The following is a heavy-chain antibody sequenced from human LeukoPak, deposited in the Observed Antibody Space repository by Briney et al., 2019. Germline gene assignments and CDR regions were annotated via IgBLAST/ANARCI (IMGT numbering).Heavy chain of an antibody. Sequence: GGSLRLSCAVSGFTFSNFWMSWVRQAPGRGLEWVANIHPEGNEKYHVESVKGRFTISRDNAKNSLFMQMNGLRVEDTAVYYCARGDAFSGDHWGQGTLVTVSS. J-gene: IGHJ4*02. CDR3: ARGDAFSGDH. CDR2: IHPEGNEK. CDR1: GFTFSNFW. V-gene: IGHV3-7*04.